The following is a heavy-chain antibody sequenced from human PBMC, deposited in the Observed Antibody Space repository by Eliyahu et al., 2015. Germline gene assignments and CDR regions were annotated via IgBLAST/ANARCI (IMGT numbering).Heavy chain of an antibody. J-gene: IGHJ3*02. D-gene: IGHD1-26*01. CDR1: XGTXSSYA. CDR3: ARALVSGAFDI. Sequence: QVQLVQSGAEVKKPGSXVXVXCXASXGTXSSYAISWVRQAPGQGLEWMGRIIPILGIANYAQKFQGRVTITADKSTSTAYMELSSLRSEDTAVYYCARALVSGAFDIWGQGTMVTVSS. V-gene: IGHV1-69*04. CDR2: IIPILGIA.